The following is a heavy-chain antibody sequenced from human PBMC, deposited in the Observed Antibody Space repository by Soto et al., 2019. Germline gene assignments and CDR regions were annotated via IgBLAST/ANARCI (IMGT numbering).Heavy chain of an antibody. V-gene: IGHV4-4*02. CDR3: ARAAPRYCSGGSCCSGRDY. CDR1: GGSISSSNW. D-gene: IGHD2-15*01. J-gene: IGHJ4*02. CDR2: INHSGST. Sequence: SETLSLTCAVSGGSISSSNWWSWVRQPPGKGLEWIGEINHSGSTNYNPSLKSRVTISVDTSKNQFSLKLSSVTAADTAVYYCARAAPRYCSGGSCCSGRDYWGQGTLVTVSS.